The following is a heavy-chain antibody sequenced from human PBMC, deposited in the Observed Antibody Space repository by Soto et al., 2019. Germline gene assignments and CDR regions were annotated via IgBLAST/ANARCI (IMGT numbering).Heavy chain of an antibody. CDR3: ANSLEDYYDSSGYYQKDY. Sequence: GGSLRLSCAASGFTFSSYGMHWVRQAPGKGLEWVAVISYDGSNKYYADSVKGRFTISRDNSKNTLYLQMNSLRAEDTAVYYCANSLEDYYDSSGYYQKDYWGQGTLVTVSS. CDR1: GFTFSSYG. CDR2: ISYDGSNK. V-gene: IGHV3-30*18. J-gene: IGHJ4*02. D-gene: IGHD3-22*01.